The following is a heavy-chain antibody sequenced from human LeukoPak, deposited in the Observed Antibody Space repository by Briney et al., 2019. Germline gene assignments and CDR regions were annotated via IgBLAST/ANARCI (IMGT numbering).Heavy chain of an antibody. D-gene: IGHD6-19*01. J-gene: IGHJ4*02. CDR1: GFSLSTSGVG. CDR3: AHRKRAVAGRAIHFDY. CDR2: IYWNDDK. Sequence: SGPTLVNPTQTLTLTCTFPGFSLSTSGVGVGWIRQPPGKALEWLALIYWNDDKRYSPSLKSRLTITKDTSKNQVVLTMTNMDPVDTATYYCAHRKRAVAGRAIHFDYWGQGTLVTVSS. V-gene: IGHV2-5*01.